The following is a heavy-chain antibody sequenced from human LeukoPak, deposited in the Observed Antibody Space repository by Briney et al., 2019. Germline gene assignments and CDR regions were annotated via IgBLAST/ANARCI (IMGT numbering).Heavy chain of an antibody. V-gene: IGHV3-48*02. CDR3: ARGPPPFTN. CDR1: RFPFSSYS. J-gene: IGHJ4*02. Sequence: PGGSLRLSCAASRFPFSSYSIKWGRQAPGKGLEWLSYISTSGTAIYYADSVKGRFTISRDNAKNSLYLQMKSLRDEDTAIHYGARGPPPFTNCGQGTLVAVSS. CDR2: ISTSGTAI.